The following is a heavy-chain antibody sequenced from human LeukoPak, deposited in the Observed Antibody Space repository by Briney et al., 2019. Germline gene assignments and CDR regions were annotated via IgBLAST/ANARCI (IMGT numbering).Heavy chain of an antibody. D-gene: IGHD3-22*01. V-gene: IGHV3-7*01. CDR3: AREGRGYKVAKFDY. J-gene: IGHJ4*02. CDR2: INQDGSEK. Sequence: GGSLRLSCAASGFTFRSYWMSWVRQAPGKGLEWVANINQDGSEKYYVDSVKGRFTISRDNAKNSLYLQMNSLRAEDTAVYYCAREGRGYKVAKFDYWGQGTLVTVSS. CDR1: GFTFRSYW.